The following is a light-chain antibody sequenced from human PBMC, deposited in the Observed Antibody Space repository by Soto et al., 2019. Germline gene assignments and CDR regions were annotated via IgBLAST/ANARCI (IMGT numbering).Light chain of an antibody. CDR3: TSYSIRRALL. Sequence: QSVLTQPASVSGSPGQSITISCTGTSSDVGGYNYVSWYQLHPGKAPKLMIYDVSNRPSGISNRFSGSKSGNTASLTISGLQAEDEADYYCTSYSIRRALLFGGGTKLTVL. CDR1: SSDVGGYNY. J-gene: IGLJ2*01. CDR2: DVS. V-gene: IGLV2-14*01.